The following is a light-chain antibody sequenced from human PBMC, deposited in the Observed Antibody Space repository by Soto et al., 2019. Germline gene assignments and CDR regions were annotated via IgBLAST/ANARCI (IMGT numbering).Light chain of an antibody. J-gene: IGKJ4*01. CDR3: QQRYSTPLLT. CDR2: ADS. V-gene: IGKV1-39*01. CDR1: QSISNY. Sequence: DIQMTQSPSSLSASVGDRVTITCRASQSISNYLNWYQQKPGKAPKLLIYADSSLQSGVPSRFSGSGSVTDFTLTNSSLQPEDFATYYCQQRYSTPLLTFGGGTKVEIK.